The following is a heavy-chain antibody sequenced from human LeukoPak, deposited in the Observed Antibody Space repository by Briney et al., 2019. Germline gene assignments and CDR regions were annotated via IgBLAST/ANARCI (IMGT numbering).Heavy chain of an antibody. V-gene: IGHV4-34*01. J-gene: IGHJ5*02. Sequence: SETLSLTCAVYGGSFSGYYWSWVRQPPGKGLEWICQINHIGSTNYNPSLKSRVTISLDTSKNPLSLKLSSVTAADTAVYYCASAGQCSSNRCFRWFDHWGQGTLVTVSS. CDR1: GGSFSGYY. CDR3: ASAGQCSSNRCFRWFDH. CDR2: INHIGST. D-gene: IGHD2-2*01.